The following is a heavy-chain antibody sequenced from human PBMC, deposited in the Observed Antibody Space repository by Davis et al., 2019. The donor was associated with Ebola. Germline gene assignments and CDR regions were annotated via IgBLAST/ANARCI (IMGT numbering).Heavy chain of an antibody. CDR3: ARSPYTIVVVPAATSSGYMDV. J-gene: IGHJ6*03. D-gene: IGHD2-2*01. CDR2: ISPGSDYI. Sequence: PGGSLRLSCAASGFTFRTYNMNWVRQAPGKGPEWVSSISPGSDYIYYADSVKGRFTISSDNSKNTLYLQMNSLRAEDTAVYYCARSPYTIVVVPAATSSGYMDVWGKGTTVTVSS. CDR1: GFTFRTYN. V-gene: IGHV3-21*01.